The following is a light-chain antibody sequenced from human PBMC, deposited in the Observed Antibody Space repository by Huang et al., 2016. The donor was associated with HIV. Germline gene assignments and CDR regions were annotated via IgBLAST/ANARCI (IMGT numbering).Light chain of an antibody. CDR1: ESLVSSYGDTD. CDR3: MQGTHWPGT. V-gene: IGKV2-30*01. CDR2: QVS. J-gene: IGKJ1*01. Sequence: DVVMTQAPLSLPVTLGRPASMFCKSSESLVSSYGDTDVNWVQQRPGQAPRRLIYQVSKRDSGVQQRFSGSGSGTHFTLRIKTVEAEDVAIYYCMQGTHWPGTFGPGTKMDI.